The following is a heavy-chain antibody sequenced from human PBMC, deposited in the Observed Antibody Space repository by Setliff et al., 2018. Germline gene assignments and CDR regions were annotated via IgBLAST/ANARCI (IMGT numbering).Heavy chain of an antibody. CDR2: ISHSANK. CDR3: ARGYCSSSGCFFAGWFDP. V-gene: IGHV4-39*01. D-gene: IGHD2-2*01. Sequence: PSETLSLTCTVSGGSISDNNYYWGWIRQSPGKELEWIGGISHSANKYYNPSFRTGVTISVDMSKNQFFLNLDSVTAADTAVYYCARGYCSSSGCFFAGWFDPWGQGTLVT. J-gene: IGHJ5*02. CDR1: GGSISDNNYY.